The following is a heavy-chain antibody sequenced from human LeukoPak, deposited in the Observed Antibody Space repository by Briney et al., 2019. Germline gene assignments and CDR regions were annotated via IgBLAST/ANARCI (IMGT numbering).Heavy chain of an antibody. CDR3: ARDPQPDTMIVVRGAFDI. CDR1: GYTFTSYD. CDR2: ISAYNGNT. D-gene: IGHD3-22*01. J-gene: IGHJ3*02. V-gene: IGHV1-18*01. Sequence: ASVKVSCKASGYTFTSYDISWVRQAPGQGLEWMGWISAYNGNTNYAQKLQGRVTMTTDTSTSTAYMELRSLRSDDTAVYYCARDPQPDTMIVVRGAFDIWGQGTMVTVSS.